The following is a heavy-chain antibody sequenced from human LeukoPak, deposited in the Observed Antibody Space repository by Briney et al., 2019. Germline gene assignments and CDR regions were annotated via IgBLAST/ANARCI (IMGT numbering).Heavy chain of an antibody. CDR1: GYTFTGQNY. CDR3: AREDMYTCLSLDY. CDR2: INPKSGDT. D-gene: IGHD1-14*01. J-gene: IGHJ4*02. Sequence: ASVEVSRKASGYTFTGQNYIHWGRQAPGQGLEWMGWINPKSGDTNYAQKFQGRVTIARDTSISTAYMELTRLRYDDTAVYYCAREDMYTCLSLDYRGQGTLVTVSS. V-gene: IGHV1-2*02.